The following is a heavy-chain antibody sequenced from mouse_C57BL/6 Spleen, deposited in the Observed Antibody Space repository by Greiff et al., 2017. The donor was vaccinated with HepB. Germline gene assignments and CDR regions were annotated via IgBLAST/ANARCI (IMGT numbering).Heavy chain of an antibody. J-gene: IGHJ4*01. Sequence: VQLQQSGAELVRPGTSVKMSCKASGYTFTNYWIGWAKQRPGHGLEWIGDIYPGGGYTNYNEKFKGKATLTADKSSSTAYMQFSSLTSEDSAIYYCARKGVYYGMDYWGQGTSVTVSS. CDR1: GYTFTNYW. CDR3: ARKGVYYGMDY. V-gene: IGHV1-63*01. CDR2: IYPGGGYT.